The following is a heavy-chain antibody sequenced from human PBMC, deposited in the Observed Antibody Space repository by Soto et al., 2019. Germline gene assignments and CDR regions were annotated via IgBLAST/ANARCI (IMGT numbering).Heavy chain of an antibody. J-gene: IGHJ3*02. D-gene: IGHD3-22*01. CDR2: IYTSGST. CDR3: ASGAAPEKYDSSGYFAFDI. CDR1: GGSISSYY. V-gene: IGHV4-4*07. Sequence: SETLSLTCTVSGGSISSYYWSWIRQPAGKGLEWIGRIYTSGSTNYNPSLKSRVTMSVDTSKNQFSLKLSSVTAADTAVYYCASGAAPEKYDSSGYFAFDIWGQGTMVTVSS.